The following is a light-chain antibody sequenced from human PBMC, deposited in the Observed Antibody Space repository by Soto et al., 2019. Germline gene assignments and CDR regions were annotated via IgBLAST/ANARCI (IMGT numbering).Light chain of an antibody. CDR2: GAS. V-gene: IGKV3-20*01. CDR3: QHYGSSLSIT. J-gene: IGKJ5*01. Sequence: EIVLTQSPGTLSLSPGERATLSCRASQSVSSNYLAWYQQKPGQAPRLLIYGASSRATGIPDRFSGSGSGTDFTLTISRLEPEDFAVYFCQHYGSSLSITFGQGTRLEI. CDR1: QSVSSNY.